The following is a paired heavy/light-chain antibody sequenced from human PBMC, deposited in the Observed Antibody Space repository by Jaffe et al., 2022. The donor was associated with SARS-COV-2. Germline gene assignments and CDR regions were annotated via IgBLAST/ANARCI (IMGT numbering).Heavy chain of an antibody. CDR2: ISGSGGST. V-gene: IGHV3-23*04. CDR1: GFTFSSYA. Sequence: EVQLVESGGGLEQPGESLRLSCAASGFTFSSYAMSWVRQAPGKGLEWVLSISGSGGSTYNADSVKGRFTISRDNSKNTLYLQMNSLRAEDTAVYYCAKAPGGAYSSGWYGRPFFQEWGQGTLVIVSS. CDR3: AKAPGGAYSSGWYGRPFFQE. D-gene: IGHD6-19*01. J-gene: IGHJ1*01.
Light chain of an antibody. CDR1: SSNIGAGYD. CDR3: QSYDSSLDTYV. J-gene: IGLJ1*01. CDR2: GNN. Sequence: QSVLTQPPSVSGAPGQKVTISCTGSSSNIGAGYDVHWYQQLPGTAPKVLIYGNNNRPSGVPDRFSGSKSGTSASLAITGLQGEDEADYYCQSYDSSLDTYVFATGTKVTVL. V-gene: IGLV1-40*01.